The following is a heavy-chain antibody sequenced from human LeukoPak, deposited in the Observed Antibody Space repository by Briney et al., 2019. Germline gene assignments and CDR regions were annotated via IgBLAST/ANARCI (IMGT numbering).Heavy chain of an antibody. CDR2: IYYSGST. CDR3: ARDRTISDRAFDI. Sequence: PSETLSLTCTVSGGSISSGAFYWNWIRQHPGKGLEWVGYIYYSGSTNYNPSLKSRVTISVDTSKNQFSLKLSSVTAADTAVYYCARDRTISDRAFDIWGQGTMVTVSS. J-gene: IGHJ3*02. D-gene: IGHD3-3*01. V-gene: IGHV4-61*08. CDR1: GGSISSGAFY.